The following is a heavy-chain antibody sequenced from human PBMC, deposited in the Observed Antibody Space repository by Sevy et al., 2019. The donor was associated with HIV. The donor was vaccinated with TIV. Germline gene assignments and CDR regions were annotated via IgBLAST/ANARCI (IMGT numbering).Heavy chain of an antibody. Sequence: GESLKISCKGSGYNFTPYWIGWVRQMPGKGLGWMGIILRSDPDTGYSPSFKGQVTISVDKSINTAYLQWNSLRASDTAIYYCARQGDSDGFDYWGQGTLVTVSS. CDR1: GYNFTPYW. J-gene: IGHJ4*02. V-gene: IGHV5-51*01. CDR3: ARQGDSDGFDY. D-gene: IGHD2-21*02. CDR2: ILRSDPDT.